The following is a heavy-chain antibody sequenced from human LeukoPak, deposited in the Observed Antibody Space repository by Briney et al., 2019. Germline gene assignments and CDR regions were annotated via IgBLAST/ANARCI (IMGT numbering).Heavy chain of an antibody. CDR1: GFTFSRYS. CDR2: ISSSSSYI. D-gene: IGHD6-13*01. CDR3: ARDSLAREQQLVRWGVGWFDP. J-gene: IGHJ5*02. Sequence: GGSLRLSCAASGFTFSRYSMNWVRHAPGKGVEWVSYISSSSSYIYYADTVKGRFTISRDNAKNSLYMQKNTLRAEDTAVYYCARDSLAREQQLVRWGVGWFDPWGQGALVTVSS. V-gene: IGHV3-21*01.